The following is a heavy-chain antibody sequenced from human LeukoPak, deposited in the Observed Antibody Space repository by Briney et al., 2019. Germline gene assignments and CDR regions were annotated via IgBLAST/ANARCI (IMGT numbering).Heavy chain of an antibody. CDR2: ISSSSSTI. D-gene: IGHD2-2*03. Sequence: GGSLRLSCAASGFTFSSYSMNWVRQAPGKGLEWVSYISSSSSTIYYADSVKGRFTISRDNAKNSLYLQMNSLRAEDTAVYYCAKGWITPNYEYFQHWGQGTLVTVSS. V-gene: IGHV3-48*04. J-gene: IGHJ1*01. CDR3: AKGWITPNYEYFQH. CDR1: GFTFSSYS.